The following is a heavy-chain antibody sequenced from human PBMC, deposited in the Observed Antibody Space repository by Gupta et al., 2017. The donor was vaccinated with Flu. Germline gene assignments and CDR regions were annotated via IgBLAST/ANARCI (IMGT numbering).Heavy chain of an antibody. CDR2: TTGSGDST. Sequence: EVQLLESGGGLVQPGGSLRLSCAASGFTFISYTVTWVRQAPGKGLEWVSTTTGSGDSTYYADSVKGRFTISRDNSKNTLFLQMNSLRAEDTGIYYCAKVHSGYYLKYYFDYWGQGTLVTVSS. J-gene: IGHJ4*02. CDR3: AKVHSGYYLKYYFDY. V-gene: IGHV3-23*01. D-gene: IGHD3-3*01. CDR1: GFTFISYT.